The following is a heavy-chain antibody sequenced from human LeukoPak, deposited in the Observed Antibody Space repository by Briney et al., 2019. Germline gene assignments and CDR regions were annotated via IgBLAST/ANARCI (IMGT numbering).Heavy chain of an antibody. D-gene: IGHD3-10*01. V-gene: IGHV1-69*05. CDR2: IIPIFGTA. Sequence: SSVKVSCKASGGTFSSYAISWVRQAPGQGLEWMGRIIPIFGTANYAQKLQGRVTITTDESTSTAYMELSSLRSEDTAVYYCARDPRSGLGAFDIWGQGTMVTVSS. J-gene: IGHJ3*02. CDR3: ARDPRSGLGAFDI. CDR1: GGTFSSYA.